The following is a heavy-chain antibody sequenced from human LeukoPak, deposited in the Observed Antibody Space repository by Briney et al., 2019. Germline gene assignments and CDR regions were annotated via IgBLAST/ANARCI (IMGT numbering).Heavy chain of an antibody. Sequence: SQTLSLTCTVSGGSISRGDYYWSWLRQPPGKGREGIGYIYYSGSTYYNPSLKSRVTISVDTSKNQFSLKLSSVTAADTAVYYCARAAAYYYDSSGYYYGDRPGYYFDYWGQGTLVTVSS. V-gene: IGHV4-30-4*01. CDR3: ARAAAYYYDSSGYYYGDRPGYYFDY. CDR2: IYYSGST. CDR1: GGSISRGDYY. D-gene: IGHD3-22*01. J-gene: IGHJ4*02.